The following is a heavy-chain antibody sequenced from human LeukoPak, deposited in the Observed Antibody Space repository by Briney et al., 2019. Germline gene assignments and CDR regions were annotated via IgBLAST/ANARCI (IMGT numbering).Heavy chain of an antibody. D-gene: IGHD6-13*01. Sequence: PGGSLRLSCAASGFSFKDYYFSWIRQAPRKGREWVSFINVNGGAMYYADFVKVRCTISRDNAKSSLYLEMNSLRVEDTAVYDCARGPRILAAGSYYFDYWGQGSLVTVSS. J-gene: IGHJ4*02. V-gene: IGHV3-11*01. CDR2: INVNGGAM. CDR1: GFSFKDYY. CDR3: ARGPRILAAGSYYFDY.